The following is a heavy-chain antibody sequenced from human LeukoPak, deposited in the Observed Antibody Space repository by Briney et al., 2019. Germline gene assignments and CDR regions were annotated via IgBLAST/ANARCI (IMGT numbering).Heavy chain of an antibody. V-gene: IGHV3-9*01. D-gene: IGHD2-15*01. CDR1: GFTFDDYA. CDR3: ARDSLGYCSGGSCRTFGY. Sequence: GGSLRLSCAASGFTFDDYAMHWVRQAPGKGLEWVSGINWNSGNIAYADSVKGRFTISRDNAKNSVHLQMNTLRVEDTAVYYCARDSLGYCSGGSCRTFGYWGQGTLVTVSS. CDR2: INWNSGNI. J-gene: IGHJ4*02.